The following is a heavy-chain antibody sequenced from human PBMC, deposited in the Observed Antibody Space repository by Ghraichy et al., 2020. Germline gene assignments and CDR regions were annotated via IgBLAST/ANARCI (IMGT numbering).Heavy chain of an antibody. CDR1: GGSVSSGSYY. V-gene: IGHV4-61*01. J-gene: IGHJ4*02. CDR3: AGYDSSGYYFDY. Sequence: ESLNISCTVSGGSVSSGSYYWSWIRQPPGKGLEWIGYIYYSGSTNYNPSLKSRVTISVDTSKNQFSLKLSSVTAADTAVYYCAGYDSSGYYFDYWGQGTLVTVSS. CDR2: IYYSGST. D-gene: IGHD3-22*01.